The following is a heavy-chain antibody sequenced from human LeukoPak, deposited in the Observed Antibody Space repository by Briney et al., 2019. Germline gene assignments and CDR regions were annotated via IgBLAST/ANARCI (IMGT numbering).Heavy chain of an antibody. Sequence: ASVKVSCKASGYTFTGYYIHWVRQAPGQGLEWMGWISAYNGNTNYAQKLQGRVTMTTDTSTSTAYMELRSLRSDDTAVYYCARHHDSSGYLQWGQGTLVTVSS. D-gene: IGHD3-22*01. CDR1: GYTFTGYY. J-gene: IGHJ4*02. V-gene: IGHV1-18*04. CDR2: ISAYNGNT. CDR3: ARHHDSSGYLQ.